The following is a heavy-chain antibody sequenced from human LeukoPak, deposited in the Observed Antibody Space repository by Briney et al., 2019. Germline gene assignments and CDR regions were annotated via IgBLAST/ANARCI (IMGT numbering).Heavy chain of an antibody. CDR1: GGSISSYY. CDR3: ARHLYSGSTYFDC. D-gene: IGHD1-26*01. CDR2: IYYSGST. J-gene: IGHJ4*02. Sequence: SETLSLTCTVSGGSISSYYWSWIRQPPGKGLEWIGYIYYSGSTYYNPSLKSRVSISVDTSKNQFSLKLSSVTAADTAVYFCARHLYSGSTYFDCWGQGTLVTVSS. V-gene: IGHV4-59*08.